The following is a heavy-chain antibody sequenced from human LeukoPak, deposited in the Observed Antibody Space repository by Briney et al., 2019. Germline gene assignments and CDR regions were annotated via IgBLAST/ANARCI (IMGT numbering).Heavy chain of an antibody. CDR2: IYYSGST. D-gene: IGHD3-3*01. V-gene: IGHV4-59*12. Sequence: PSETLSLTCTASGCTISSYYWSWIRQPPGKGLEWMGYIYYSGSTNYNPCLKSRVTISVDTSKNQVSLKLSSVTAADTAVYYCARVGIFGVVNDAFDIWGQGTMVTVSS. J-gene: IGHJ3*02. CDR1: GCTISSYY. CDR3: ARVGIFGVVNDAFDI.